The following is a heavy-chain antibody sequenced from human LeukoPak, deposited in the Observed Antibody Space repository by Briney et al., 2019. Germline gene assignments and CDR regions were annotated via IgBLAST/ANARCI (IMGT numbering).Heavy chain of an antibody. CDR2: IWYDGSNK. D-gene: IGHD3-16*01. Sequence: GGSLRLSCAASGFTFSSYGMHWVRQAPGKGLEWVAVIWYDGSNKYYADSVKGRFTISRDNSKNMLYLQMNSLRAEDTAVYYCARGGSTFAGHRYYYYYYMDVWGKGTTVTVSS. J-gene: IGHJ6*03. V-gene: IGHV3-33*01. CDR1: GFTFSSYG. CDR3: ARGGSTFAGHRYYYYYYMDV.